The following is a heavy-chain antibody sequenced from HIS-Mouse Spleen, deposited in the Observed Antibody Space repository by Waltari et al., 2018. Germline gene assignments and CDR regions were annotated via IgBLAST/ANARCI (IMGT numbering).Heavy chain of an antibody. CDR1: GVSLSSSSYY. D-gene: IGHD6-13*01. CDR3: AREIPYSSSWYDWYFDL. CDR2: IDYSGST. J-gene: IGHJ2*01. Sequence: QLQLQESGPGLVKPSETLSLTCTVSGVSLSSSSYYWGGIRQPPGKGLEWIGSIDYSGSTYYNPSLKSRVTISVDTSKNQFSLKLSSVTAADTAVYYCAREIPYSSSWYDWYFDLWGRGTLVTVSS. V-gene: IGHV4-39*07.